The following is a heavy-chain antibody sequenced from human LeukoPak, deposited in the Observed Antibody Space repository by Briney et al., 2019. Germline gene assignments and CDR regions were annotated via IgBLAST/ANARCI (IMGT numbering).Heavy chain of an antibody. D-gene: IGHD6-13*01. Sequence: GGSLRLSCAASGFTFNSYGMHWVRQAPGKGLEWVAVISYDGSNKYYADSVKGRFTISRDNSKNTLYLQMNSLRAEDTAVYYCARALAAAGTEAVYWGQGTLVTVSS. V-gene: IGHV3-30*03. CDR1: GFTFNSYG. CDR3: ARALAAAGTEAVY. J-gene: IGHJ4*02. CDR2: ISYDGSNK.